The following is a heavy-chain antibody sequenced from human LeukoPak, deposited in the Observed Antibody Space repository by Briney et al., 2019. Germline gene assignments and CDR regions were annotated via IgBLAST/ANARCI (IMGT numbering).Heavy chain of an antibody. CDR1: GFTFSNAW. J-gene: IGHJ6*03. Sequence: GGSLRLSCAASGFTFSNAWMSWVRQAPGKGLEWVGRIKSKTDGGTTDYAAPVKGRFTISRDDSKNTLYLQMNSLRAEDTAVYYCARDALVATAYYYYYYMDVWGKGTTVTVSS. CDR3: ARDALVATAYYYYYYMDV. D-gene: IGHD5-12*01. CDR2: IKSKTDGGTT. V-gene: IGHV3-15*01.